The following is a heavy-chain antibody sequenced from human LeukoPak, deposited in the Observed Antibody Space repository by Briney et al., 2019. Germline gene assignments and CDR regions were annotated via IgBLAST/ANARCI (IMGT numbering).Heavy chain of an antibody. CDR3: ARVIAVGSWFVP. V-gene: IGHV1-18*01. J-gene: IGHJ5*02. D-gene: IGHD2-21*01. CDR1: GYTFTSYG. CDR2: ISAYNGNT. Sequence: ASVKVSCKASGYTFTSYGISWVRQAPGQGLEWMGWISAYNGNTNYAQKLQGRVTMTTNTSTSTAYMELRSVRSDDTAVYYCARVIAVGSWFVPWGEGTLFTVSS.